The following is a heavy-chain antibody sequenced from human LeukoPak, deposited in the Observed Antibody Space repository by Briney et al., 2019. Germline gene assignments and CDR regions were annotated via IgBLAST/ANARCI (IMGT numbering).Heavy chain of an antibody. Sequence: PSETLSLTCTISGGSISSSSYYWGWIRQPPGKGLEWIGSIYYSGSTYYNPSLKSRVTISVDTSKNQLSLKLSSVTAADTAVYYCARGDNWNAIPSDYWGQGTLVTVSS. CDR3: ARGDNWNAIPSDY. D-gene: IGHD1-1*01. CDR2: IYYSGST. CDR1: GGSISSSSYY. J-gene: IGHJ4*02. V-gene: IGHV4-39*07.